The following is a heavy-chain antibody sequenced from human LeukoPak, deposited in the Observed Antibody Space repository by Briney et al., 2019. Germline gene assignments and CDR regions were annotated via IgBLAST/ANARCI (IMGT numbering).Heavy chain of an antibody. CDR1: GGSISSYY. Sequence: PSETLSLTCTVSGGSISSYYWSWIRQPAGKGLEWIGRIYTSGSTNYNPSLKSRVTMSVDTSKNQFSLKLSSVTAADTAVYYCARGLYGSGSYFNYYYYMDVWGKGTTVTISS. CDR2: IYTSGST. D-gene: IGHD3-10*01. J-gene: IGHJ6*03. V-gene: IGHV4-4*07. CDR3: ARGLYGSGSYFNYYYYMDV.